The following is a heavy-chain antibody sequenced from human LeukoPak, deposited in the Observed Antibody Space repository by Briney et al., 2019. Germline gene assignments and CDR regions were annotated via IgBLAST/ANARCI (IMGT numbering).Heavy chain of an antibody. CDR2: ISGSGSST. V-gene: IGHV3-23*01. CDR3: AKDPPRGSGDAFDI. J-gene: IGHJ3*02. D-gene: IGHD2-15*01. CDR1: GFTFSDYA. Sequence: GSLRLSCAASGFTFSDYAMSWVRQAPGKGLEWVSTISGSGSSTYYADSVKGRFTVSRDNSRNTLYLQMDSLRAEDSAVYYCAKDPPRGSGDAFDIWGQGTRVTVSS.